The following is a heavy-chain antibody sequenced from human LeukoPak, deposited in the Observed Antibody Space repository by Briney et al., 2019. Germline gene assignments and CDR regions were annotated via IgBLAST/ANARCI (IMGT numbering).Heavy chain of an antibody. V-gene: IGHV3-33*08. CDR1: GFTFSDYY. Sequence: GGSLRLSCAASGFTFSDYYMSWIRQAPGKGLEWVAVIWYDGSNKYYADSVKGRFTISRDNSKNTLYLQMNSLRAEDTAVYYCARATVYYYGMDVWGQGTTVTVSS. CDR2: IWYDGSNK. D-gene: IGHD4-11*01. CDR3: ARATVYYYGMDV. J-gene: IGHJ6*02.